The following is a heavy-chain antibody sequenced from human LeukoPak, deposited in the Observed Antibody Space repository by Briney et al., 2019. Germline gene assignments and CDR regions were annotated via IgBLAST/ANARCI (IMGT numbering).Heavy chain of an antibody. CDR1: GFTFSSYA. V-gene: IGHV3-30*04. D-gene: IGHD5-24*01. CDR2: VSYDGNDK. CDR3: ARDDALATDGFDS. J-gene: IGHJ4*02. Sequence: GRSLRLSCAASGFTFSSYAMHWVRQAPGKGLEWVAVVSYDGNDKYYADSVKGRFTISRDNSKNAVYLQMNSLRAEDTAVYYCARDDALATDGFDSWGQGTLVTVSS.